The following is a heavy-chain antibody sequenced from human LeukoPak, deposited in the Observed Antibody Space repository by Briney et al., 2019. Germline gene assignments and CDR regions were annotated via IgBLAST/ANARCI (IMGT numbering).Heavy chain of an antibody. V-gene: IGHV3-48*03. J-gene: IGHJ4*02. D-gene: IGHD6-25*01. CDR2: ISSSDTST. CDR1: GFIFSSYE. Sequence: GGSLRLSCAASGFIFSSYEMNWVRQAPGKGLEWVSYISSSDTSTYYADSVKGRFTISRDNAKNSLYLQMNGLRAEDTAVYYCARDAAAADYWGQGTLVTVSS. CDR3: ARDAAAADY.